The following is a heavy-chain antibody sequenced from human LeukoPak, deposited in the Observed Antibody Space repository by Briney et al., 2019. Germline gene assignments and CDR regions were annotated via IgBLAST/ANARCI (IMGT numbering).Heavy chain of an antibody. CDR1: GFTFSSYA. V-gene: IGHV3-23*01. Sequence: PGGSLRLSCAASGFTFSSYAMSWVRRAPGKGLEWVSAISGSGGVTYHADSVKGRFIISRDNSKNTLYLQMNSLRAEDTAVYHCAKAVDYGDFRNAFDIWGQGTTVTVSS. D-gene: IGHD4-17*01. CDR3: AKAVDYGDFRNAFDI. J-gene: IGHJ3*02. CDR2: ISGSGGVT.